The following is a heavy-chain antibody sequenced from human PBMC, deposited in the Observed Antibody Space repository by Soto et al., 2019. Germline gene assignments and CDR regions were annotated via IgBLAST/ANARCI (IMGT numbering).Heavy chain of an antibody. D-gene: IGHD3-22*01. CDR3: AKNPGYYYDSTGYHFDY. CDR1: GFTFSSYA. Sequence: RLSCAASGFTFSSYAMSWVRQAPGKGLEWVSVISGSGDFTFYADSVKGRFTISRDNSKNTLYLQMNTLRAEDTAVYYCAKNPGYYYDSTGYHFDYWGQGTLVTSPQ. J-gene: IGHJ4*02. V-gene: IGHV3-23*01. CDR2: ISGSGDFT.